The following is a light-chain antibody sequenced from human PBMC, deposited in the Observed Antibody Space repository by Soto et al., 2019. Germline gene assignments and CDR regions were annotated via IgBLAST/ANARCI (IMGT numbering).Light chain of an antibody. CDR1: QSVSSN. CDR3: QQYNNWPGT. Sequence: EIVMTRSPATLSVSPGERATLSCRASQSVSSNLAWYQQKPGQAPRLLIYGASIRATGIPARFRGSGSGTEFTLTISRLQSEDSAVYYCQQYNNWPGTFGQGTKLEIK. CDR2: GAS. J-gene: IGKJ2*01. V-gene: IGKV3-15*01.